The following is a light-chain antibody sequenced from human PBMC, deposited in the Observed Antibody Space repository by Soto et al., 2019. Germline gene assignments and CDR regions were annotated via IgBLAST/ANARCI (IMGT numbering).Light chain of an antibody. CDR1: QSVSSSY. V-gene: IGKV3D-20*01. CDR2: DAS. J-gene: IGKJ4*01. Sequence: EIVLTQSPATLSLSPGERATLSCGASQSVSSSYLAWYQQKPGLAPRLLIYDASSRATGIPDRFSGGGSGTDFTLTISRLEPEDFAVYYCQQYSSSVTFGGGTKVEIK. CDR3: QQYSSSVT.